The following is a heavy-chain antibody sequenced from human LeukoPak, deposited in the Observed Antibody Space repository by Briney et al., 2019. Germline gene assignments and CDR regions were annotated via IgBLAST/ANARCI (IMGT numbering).Heavy chain of an antibody. D-gene: IGHD6-19*01. V-gene: IGHV3-48*01. CDR1: GFTFSSYS. CDR3: AGWYSSGWYSDY. Sequence: AGGSLRLSCAASGFTFSSYSMNWVRQAPGKGLEWVSYISSSSSTIYYADSVKGRFTISRDNSKNALYLQMNSLRVEDTAVYYCAGWYSSGWYSDYWGQGTLVTVSS. J-gene: IGHJ4*02. CDR2: ISSSSSTI.